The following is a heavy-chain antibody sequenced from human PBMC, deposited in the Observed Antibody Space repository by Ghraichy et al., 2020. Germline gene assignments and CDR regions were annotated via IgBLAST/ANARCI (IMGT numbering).Heavy chain of an antibody. CDR2: INQSGST. CDR1: GGSFSGYY. Sequence: SETLSLTCAVYGGSFSGYYWSWVRQPPGKGLEWIGEINQSGSTNYSPSLKSRVTISVDTSKNQFSLRLSSVTAADTAVYYCAHLLASDDFWGQGTLVTVSS. V-gene: IGHV4-34*01. D-gene: IGHD3-3*02. CDR3: AHLLASDDF. J-gene: IGHJ4*02.